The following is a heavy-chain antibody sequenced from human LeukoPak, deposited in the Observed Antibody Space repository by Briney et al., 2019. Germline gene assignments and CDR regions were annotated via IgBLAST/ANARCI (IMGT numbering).Heavy chain of an antibody. CDR3: ARNIGVYGMDV. CDR1: GFTVSSNY. Sequence: GGSLRLSCAASGFTVSSNYMSWVRQAPGKGLEWVSVIYSGGSTYYADSVKGRFTISGDNSKNTLYLQMNSLRAEDTAVYYCARNIGVYGMDVWGQGTTVTVSS. V-gene: IGHV3-53*01. J-gene: IGHJ6*02. CDR2: IYSGGST. D-gene: IGHD1/OR15-1a*01.